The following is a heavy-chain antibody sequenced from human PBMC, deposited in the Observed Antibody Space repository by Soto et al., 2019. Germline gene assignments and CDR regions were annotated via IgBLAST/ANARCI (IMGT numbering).Heavy chain of an antibody. J-gene: IGHJ4*02. V-gene: IGHV4-39*01. CDR3: AGGLGIQLWLRFYFDY. CDR2: IYYSGST. D-gene: IGHD5-18*01. CDR1: GGSISSSSYY. Sequence: QLQLQESGPGLVKPSETLSLTCTVSGGSISSSSYYWGWIRQPPGKGLEWIGSIYYSGSTYYNPSLKSRVTISVDTSKNQFSLKLSSVTAADTAVYYCAGGLGIQLWLRFYFDYWGQGTLVTVSS.